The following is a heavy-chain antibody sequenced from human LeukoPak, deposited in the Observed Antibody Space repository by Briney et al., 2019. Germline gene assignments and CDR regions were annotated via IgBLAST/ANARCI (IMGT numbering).Heavy chain of an antibody. D-gene: IGHD2-2*03. J-gene: IGHJ5*02. CDR2: INHSRST. V-gene: IGHV4-34*01. CDR3: ARGPGYCSSTSCYSYWFDP. CDR1: GGSFSGYY. Sequence: SETLSLTCAVYGGSFSGYYWSWIRQPPGKGLEWIGEINHSRSTNYNPSLKSRVTISVDTSKNQFSLKLSSVTAADTAVYYCARGPGYCSSTSCYSYWFDPWGQGTLVTVSS.